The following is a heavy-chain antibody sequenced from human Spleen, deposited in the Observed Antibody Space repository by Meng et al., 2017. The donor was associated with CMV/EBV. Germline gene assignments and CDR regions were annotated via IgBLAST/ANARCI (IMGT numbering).Heavy chain of an antibody. Sequence: GGSLRLSCAASGFTFSSYDMHWVRQGKGKGLEWVSAIGTDGDTYYAGSVEGRFTISRENAKNCLYLQMNSLRAGDTAVYYCVRGKAWFLDLYGTDVWGQGTTVTVSS. CDR1: GFTFSSYD. CDR2: IGTDGDT. V-gene: IGHV3-13*01. D-gene: IGHD3/OR15-3a*01. CDR3: VRGKAWFLDLYGTDV. J-gene: IGHJ6*02.